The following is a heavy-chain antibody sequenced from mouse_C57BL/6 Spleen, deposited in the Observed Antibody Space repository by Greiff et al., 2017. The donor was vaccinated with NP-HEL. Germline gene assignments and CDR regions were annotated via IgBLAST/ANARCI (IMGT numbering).Heavy chain of an antibody. CDR1: GYSFTGYY. CDR2: INPSTGGT. Sequence: EVQLQQSGPELVKPGASVKISCKASGYSFTGYYMNWVKQSPEKSLEWIGEINPSTGGTTYNQKFKAKATLTVDKSSSTAYMQLKSLTSEDSAVYYCARKGDYGNYLFAMDYWGQGTSVTVSS. D-gene: IGHD2-1*01. V-gene: IGHV1-42*01. J-gene: IGHJ4*01. CDR3: ARKGDYGNYLFAMDY.